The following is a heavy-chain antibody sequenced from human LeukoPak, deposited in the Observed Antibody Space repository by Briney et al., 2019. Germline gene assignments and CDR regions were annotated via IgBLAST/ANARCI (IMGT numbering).Heavy chain of an antibody. V-gene: IGHV1-18*01. J-gene: IGHJ2*01. CDR1: GYSFTNYG. CDR2: ISPYNDNT. D-gene: IGHD7-27*01. CDR3: ARNWEKLTGAPGLDL. Sequence: ASVKVSCKASGYSFTNYGITWVRQAPGQGLEGMGWISPYNDNTVFQDRVSMTTDASRSTAYMELRSLSSDDTAVYYCARNWEKLTGAPGLDLWGRGTLVTVSS.